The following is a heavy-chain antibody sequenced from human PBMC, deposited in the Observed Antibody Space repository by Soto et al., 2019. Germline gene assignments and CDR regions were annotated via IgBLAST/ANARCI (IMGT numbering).Heavy chain of an antibody. V-gene: IGHV3-48*02. CDR1: GFTFSSYS. Sequence: GGSLRLSCAASGFTFSSYSLNWARQAPGKGLEWVSYITSSGTTVYYADSVRGRFTISRDNAKNSLYLQMNSLRDDDTAVYYCARGSSNWAYYFDVWGQGSPVTVSS. J-gene: IGHJ4*02. D-gene: IGHD6-13*01. CDR3: ARGSSNWAYYFDV. CDR2: ITSSGTTV.